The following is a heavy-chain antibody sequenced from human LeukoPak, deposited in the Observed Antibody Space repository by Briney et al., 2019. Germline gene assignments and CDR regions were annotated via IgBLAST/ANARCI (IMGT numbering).Heavy chain of an antibody. CDR1: GFTLSEFG. CDR3: ARNAHSFDSSGYYFHF. J-gene: IGHJ4*02. Sequence: PGGSLRLSCAASGFTLSEFGMHWVRQAPGKGLEWITFIRYDGYKKHYIDSVKGRFTTSRDNSKNTVSLQMSSLRVEDTAVYYCARNAHSFDSSGYYFHFWVQGTRVTVSS. CDR2: IRYDGYKK. V-gene: IGHV3-30*02. D-gene: IGHD3-22*01.